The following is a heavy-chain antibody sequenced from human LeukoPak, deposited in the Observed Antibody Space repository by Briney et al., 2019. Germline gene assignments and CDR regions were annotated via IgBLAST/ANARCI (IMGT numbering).Heavy chain of an antibody. J-gene: IGHJ4*02. V-gene: IGHV3-23*01. Sequence: GGSLRLSCAASGFSFSSYAMTWARQAPVKGLEWVSAISCDGTRTYYADSVKGRFTISRDNSKNTLYLQMNSLRAEDTAVYYCAKKTYNYPIKGNFDYWGQGTLVTVSS. D-gene: IGHD1-20*01. CDR3: AKKTYNYPIKGNFDY. CDR2: ISCDGTRT. CDR1: GFSFSSYA.